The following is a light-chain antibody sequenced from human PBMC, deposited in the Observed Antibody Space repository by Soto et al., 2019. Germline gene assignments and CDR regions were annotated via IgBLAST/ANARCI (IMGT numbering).Light chain of an antibody. Sequence: DIQMTQSPSSLSASIGDGVAITCQASQDISNFLNWYQHKPGKAPKLLTYDASDLETGVPSRFSGSGSGTDFTFTITNLQPEDVATYYCQQYDSLPFTFGPGTKVDIK. CDR2: DAS. CDR3: QQYDSLPFT. V-gene: IGKV1-33*01. CDR1: QDISNF. J-gene: IGKJ3*01.